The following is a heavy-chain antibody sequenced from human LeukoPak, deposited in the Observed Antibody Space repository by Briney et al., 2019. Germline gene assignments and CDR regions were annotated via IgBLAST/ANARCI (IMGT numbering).Heavy chain of an antibody. J-gene: IGHJ6*02. CDR3: GRGPKAGGPHHDMDV. CDR2: IIPIFGTA. D-gene: IGHD2-15*01. Sequence: SVKVSCKASGGTFSSYAISWVRQAPGQGLEWMGGIIPIFGTANYAQKSQGRATMTTDTSTSTAYMELRSLSSDDTAVYYCGRGPKAGGPHHDMDVWGRGTTVTVSS. CDR1: GGTFSSYA. V-gene: IGHV1-69*05.